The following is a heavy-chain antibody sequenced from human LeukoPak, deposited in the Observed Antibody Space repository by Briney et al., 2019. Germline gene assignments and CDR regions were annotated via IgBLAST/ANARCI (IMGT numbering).Heavy chain of an antibody. Sequence: SETLSLTCTVSGGSISSYYWSWIRQPPGKGLERIGYIYYSGSTNYNPSLKRRVTISVDTSKNQFSLKLSSVTAADTPVYYCARSNSGSYYFDYWGQGTLVTVSS. D-gene: IGHD1-26*01. V-gene: IGHV4-59*08. CDR2: IYYSGST. CDR1: GGSISSYY. J-gene: IGHJ4*02. CDR3: ARSNSGSYYFDY.